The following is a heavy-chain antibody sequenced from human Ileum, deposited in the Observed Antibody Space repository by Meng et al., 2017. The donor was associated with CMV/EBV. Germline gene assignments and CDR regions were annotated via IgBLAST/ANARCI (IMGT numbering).Heavy chain of an antibody. CDR2: ISGRGDDT. Sequence: AGFTFGTYDMTWVRQPPGKGLDWVSGISGRGDDTYYADSVRGRFTISRDNSKSTLYLQMNSLRAEDTAIYYCARCGIVGASSSCEYWGQGTLVTVSS. D-gene: IGHD1-26*01. J-gene: IGHJ4*02. CDR1: GFTFGTYD. V-gene: IGHV3-23*01. CDR3: ARCGIVGASSSCEY.